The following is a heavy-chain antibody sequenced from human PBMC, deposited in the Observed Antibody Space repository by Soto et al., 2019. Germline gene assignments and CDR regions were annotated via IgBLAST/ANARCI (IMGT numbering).Heavy chain of an antibody. J-gene: IGHJ4*02. Sequence: QVQLQQWGAGLLKPSETLSLTCAVYGGSFSGYYWSWIRQPPGKGLEWIGEINHSGSTNYNPSLKSRVTISVDTSKNQFSLKLSSVTAADTAVYYCAIITGGPNGSGSYPDYWGQGTLVTVSS. D-gene: IGHD3-10*01. V-gene: IGHV4-34*01. CDR1: GGSFSGYY. CDR3: AIITGGPNGSGSYPDY. CDR2: INHSGST.